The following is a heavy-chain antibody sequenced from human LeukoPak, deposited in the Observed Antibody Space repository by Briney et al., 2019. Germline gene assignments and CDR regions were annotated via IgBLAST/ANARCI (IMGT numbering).Heavy chain of an antibody. D-gene: IGHD3-10*01. Sequence: GASVKVSCKASGFTFTNYAIDWMRQAPNQRLEWMGWINKDNGDTKYSPKFQGRITITRDTSASTSYMELSSLRSEDTAIYYCARDLLGDPSAYFDYWGQGTLVTVSS. CDR2: INKDNGDT. J-gene: IGHJ4*02. CDR3: ARDLLGDPSAYFDY. V-gene: IGHV1-3*04. CDR1: GFTFTNYA.